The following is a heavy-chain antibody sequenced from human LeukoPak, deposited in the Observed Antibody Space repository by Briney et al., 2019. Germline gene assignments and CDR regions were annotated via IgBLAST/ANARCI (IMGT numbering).Heavy chain of an antibody. CDR2: LIPIFCTA. J-gene: IGHJ2*01. CDR3: ASASGSYRPRRPAVLPDL. Sequence: SVKVSCKASGGTFSSYAISWAPHAPGQGLEWMGELIPIFCTAHHAQKFQRRVTITADESTSTAYMELSSRRSEDTAVYYCASASGSYRPRRPAVLPDLWGRGTLVTVSS. CDR1: GGTFSSYA. V-gene: IGHV1-69*13. D-gene: IGHD1-26*01.